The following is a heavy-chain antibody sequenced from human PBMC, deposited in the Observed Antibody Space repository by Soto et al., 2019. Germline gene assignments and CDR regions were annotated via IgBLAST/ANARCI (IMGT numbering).Heavy chain of an antibody. D-gene: IGHD2-15*01. CDR3: ARRSTWVDY. CDR2: INPGDSDT. J-gene: IGHJ4*02. V-gene: IGHV5-51*01. CDR1: GFSFSKYK. Sequence: PGESLKISCEGSGFSFSKYKIGWVRQMPGKGLEWMGIINPGDSDTRYSPSFQGQVTISADKSTSTAYLQWSSLMASDTAIYYCARRSTWVDYWGQGTLVTVSS.